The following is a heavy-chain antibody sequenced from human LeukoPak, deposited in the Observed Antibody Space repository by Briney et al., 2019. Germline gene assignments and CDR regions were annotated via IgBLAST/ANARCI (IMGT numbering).Heavy chain of an antibody. J-gene: IGHJ4*02. Sequence: GRSLRLSCAASGFTFSSYAMHWVRQAPGKGLEWVAVISYDGSNKYYADSVKGRFTISRDNSKNTLYLQMNSLRAEDTAVYYCARAAARPDYWGQGTMVTVSS. V-gene: IGHV3-30*04. CDR3: ARAAARPDY. CDR1: GFTFSSYA. CDR2: ISYDGSNK. D-gene: IGHD6-6*01.